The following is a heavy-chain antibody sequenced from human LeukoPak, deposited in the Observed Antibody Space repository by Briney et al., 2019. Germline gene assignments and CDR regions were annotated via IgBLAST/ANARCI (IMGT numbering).Heavy chain of an antibody. CDR1: GFTFSSYW. CDR2: IKEDGSEK. J-gene: IGHJ6*03. Sequence: GGSLRLSCAASGFTFSSYWMSWVRQAPGKGLEWVANIKEDGSEKYYVDSVKGRFTITRDNAKNSLYLQMNSLTVEDTAVYYCARDKYDFWSGSYPYYMDVWGKGTTVTVSS. D-gene: IGHD3-3*01. CDR3: ARDKYDFWSGSYPYYMDV. V-gene: IGHV3-7*01.